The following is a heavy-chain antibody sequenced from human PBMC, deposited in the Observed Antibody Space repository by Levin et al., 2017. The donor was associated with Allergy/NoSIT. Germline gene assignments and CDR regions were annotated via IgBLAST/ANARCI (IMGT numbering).Heavy chain of an antibody. CDR2: ISYDGSNK. CDR1: GFTFSSYG. V-gene: IGHV3-30*18. D-gene: IGHD1-26*01. J-gene: IGHJ4*02. Sequence: PGESLRLSCAASGFTFSSYGMHWVRQAPGKGLEWVAVISYDGSNKYYADSVKGRFTISRDNSKNTLYMQMNSLRAEDTAVYFCAKAPHGGVVGALWFDYWGQGTLVTVSS. CDR3: AKAPHGGVVGALWFDY.